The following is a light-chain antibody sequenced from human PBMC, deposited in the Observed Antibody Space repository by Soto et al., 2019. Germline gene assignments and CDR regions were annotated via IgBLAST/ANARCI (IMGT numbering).Light chain of an antibody. J-gene: IGKJ5*01. CDR3: QQYGSSPSIT. CDR1: QSVSSSY. Sequence: EIVLTQSPGAVSLSPGERATLPRRASQSVSSSYLAWYQQKPGQAPRLLIYGASSRATGIPDRFSGSGSGTDFTLTISRLEPEDFAVYYCQQYGSSPSITFGQGTRLEIK. V-gene: IGKV3-20*01. CDR2: GAS.